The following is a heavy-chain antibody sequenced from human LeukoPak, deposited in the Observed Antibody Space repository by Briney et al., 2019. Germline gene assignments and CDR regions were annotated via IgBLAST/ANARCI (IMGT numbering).Heavy chain of an antibody. J-gene: IGHJ6*02. D-gene: IGHD3-3*01. CDR2: ISSNGDNT. CDR1: GFTFSTYV. CDR3: ARDRVNFGYYYYGMDV. V-gene: IGHV3-64*04. Sequence: PGGSLRLSCSVSGFTFSTYVMHWVRQAPGKGLEYVSAISSNGDNTYYADSVKGRFTISRDNSKNTLYLQMNSLRAEDTAVYYCARDRVNFGYYYYGMDVWGQGTTVTVSS.